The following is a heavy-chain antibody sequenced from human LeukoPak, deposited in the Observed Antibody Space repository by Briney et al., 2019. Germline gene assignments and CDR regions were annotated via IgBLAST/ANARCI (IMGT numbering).Heavy chain of an antibody. V-gene: IGHV1-69*04. CDR3: ARDPLVTTVTTPPPDY. CDR2: IIPILGIA. Sequence: SVKVSCKASGCTFTSYGISWVRQAPGQGLEWMGRIIPILGIANYAQKFQGRVTITADKSTSTAYMELRSLRSDDTAVYYCARDPLVTTVTTPPPDYWGRGPLATVSS. J-gene: IGHJ4*02. CDR1: GCTFTSYG. D-gene: IGHD4-17*01.